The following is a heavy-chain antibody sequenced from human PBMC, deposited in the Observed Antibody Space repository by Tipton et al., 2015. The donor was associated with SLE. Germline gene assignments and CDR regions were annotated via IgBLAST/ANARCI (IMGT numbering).Heavy chain of an antibody. J-gene: IGHJ3*02. CDR2: IYTSGST. Sequence: TLSLTCTVSGGSISSGSYYWSWIRQPAGKGLEWIGRIYTSGSTNYNPSLKSRVPISVDTSKNQFSLKLSSVTAADTAVYYCARGFLEWLFDDAFDIWGQGTMVTVSS. CDR1: GGSISSGSYY. D-gene: IGHD3-3*01. V-gene: IGHV4-61*02. CDR3: ARGFLEWLFDDAFDI.